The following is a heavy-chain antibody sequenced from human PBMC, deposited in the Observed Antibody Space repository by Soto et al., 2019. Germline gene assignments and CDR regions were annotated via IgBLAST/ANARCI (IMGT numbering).Heavy chain of an antibody. CDR3: ARGKLPRDYHSHDMDV. J-gene: IGHJ6*02. V-gene: IGHV3-64*01. Sequence: EVQLLESGGGLVQPGGSLRLSCVASGFTFTTYCMHWVRQAPGKGLEYLSAISNDAVHTYYANSVKDRFTISRDNSKDTLYLHMCSLRPENMAVYYCARGKLPRDYHSHDMDVCGQGTTVTVSS. CDR1: GFTFTTYC. CDR2: ISNDAVHT. D-gene: IGHD6-6*01.